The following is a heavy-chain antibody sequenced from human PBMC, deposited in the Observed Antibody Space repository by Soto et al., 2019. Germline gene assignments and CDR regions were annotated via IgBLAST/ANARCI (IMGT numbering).Heavy chain of an antibody. CDR1: GGSINSADYY. CDR2: IYYSGST. CDR3: ARMRRPEDSSAYTFAS. J-gene: IGHJ4*02. V-gene: IGHV4-30-4*01. Sequence: QVQLQESGPGLVKPSQTLSLTCTVSGGSINSADYYWSWIRQPPGKGLEWIGYIYYSGSTYYNPSLKGRRTIPGDTSKNQFSLKLSSVTAADTAVVYCARMRRPEDSSAYTFASWGQGTLVTVSS. D-gene: IGHD3-22*01.